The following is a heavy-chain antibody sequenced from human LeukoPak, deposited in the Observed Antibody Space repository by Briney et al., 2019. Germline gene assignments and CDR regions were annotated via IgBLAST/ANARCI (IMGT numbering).Heavy chain of an antibody. J-gene: IGHJ5*02. Sequence: SETLSLTCTVSGGSISSSSYYWGWIRQPPGKGLEWIGSIYYSGSTYYNPSLKSRVTISVDTSKNQFSLKLSSVTAADTAVYYCAREWSGDIVVVVAAYNWFDPWGQGTLVTVSS. CDR2: IYYSGST. D-gene: IGHD2-15*01. V-gene: IGHV4-39*07. CDR1: GGSISSSSYY. CDR3: AREWSGDIVVVVAAYNWFDP.